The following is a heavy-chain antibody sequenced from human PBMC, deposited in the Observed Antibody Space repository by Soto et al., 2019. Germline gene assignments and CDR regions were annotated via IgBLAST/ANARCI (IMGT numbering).Heavy chain of an antibody. J-gene: IGHJ4*02. CDR1: GYTFTSYG. CDR3: ARGGWDIVATGLFDY. D-gene: IGHD5-12*01. V-gene: IGHV1-18*01. Sequence: GASVKVSCKASGYTFTSYGISWVRQAPGQGLEWMGWISAYNGNTNYAQKLQGRVTMTTDTSTSTAYMELRSLRSDDTAVYYCARGGWDIVATGLFDYWGQGTLVTVSS. CDR2: ISAYNGNT.